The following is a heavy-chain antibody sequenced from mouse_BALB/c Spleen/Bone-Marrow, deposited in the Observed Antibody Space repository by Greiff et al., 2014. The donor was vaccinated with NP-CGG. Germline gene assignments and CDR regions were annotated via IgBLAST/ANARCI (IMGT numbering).Heavy chain of an antibody. CDR2: ISSDSSTI. J-gene: IGHJ4*01. CDR3: ARSNYVGYYAMDY. V-gene: IGHV5-17*02. D-gene: IGHD1-1*01. CDR1: GFTFSSFG. Sequence: VQLKHSGGGLVQPGGSRKLSCAASGFTFSSFGIHWVRQAPEKGLEWVAYISSDSSTIYYADTVKGRFTISRDNPKNTLFLQMTSLRSEDTAMYYCARSNYVGYYAMDYWGQGTSVTVSS.